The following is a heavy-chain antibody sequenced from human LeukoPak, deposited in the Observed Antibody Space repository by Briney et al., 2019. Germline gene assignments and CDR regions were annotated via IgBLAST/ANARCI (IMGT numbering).Heavy chain of an antibody. CDR3: ARHVGATWTPNDAFDF. Sequence: SETLSLTCTVSGGSISSSSYYWGWIRQPPGTGLEWIGSIYYSGSTYYNPSLKSRVTISVDTSKNHFSLNLSSVTAADTAVYYCARHVGATWTPNDAFDFWGQGTMVTVSS. CDR2: IYYSGST. J-gene: IGHJ3*01. D-gene: IGHD1-26*01. V-gene: IGHV4-39*01. CDR1: GGSISSSSYY.